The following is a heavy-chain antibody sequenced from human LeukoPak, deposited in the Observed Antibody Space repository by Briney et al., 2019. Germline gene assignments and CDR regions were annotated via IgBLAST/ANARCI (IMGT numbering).Heavy chain of an antibody. CDR1: GGSISSGGYS. CDR2: IYHSGST. V-gene: IGHV4-30-2*01. CDR3: ARRGIAAAGTGDYYGMDV. J-gene: IGHJ6*02. Sequence: SETLSLTCAVSGGSISSGGYSWSWTRQPPGKGLERIGYIYHSGSTYYNPSLKSRVTISVDRSKNQFSLKLSSVTAADTAVYYCARRGIAAAGTGDYYGMDVWGQGTTVTVSS. D-gene: IGHD6-13*01.